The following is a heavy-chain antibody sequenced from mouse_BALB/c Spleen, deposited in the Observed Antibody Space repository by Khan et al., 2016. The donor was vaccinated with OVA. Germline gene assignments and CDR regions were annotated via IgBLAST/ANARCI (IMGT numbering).Heavy chain of an antibody. CDR2: ISYSGST. D-gene: IGHD1-1*01. J-gene: IGHJ4*01. CDR1: GYSITSCYA. V-gene: IGHV3-2*02. Sequence: EVQLQESGPGLVKPSQSLSLTCTVTGYSITSCYAWNWIRQFPGNQLEWMGYISYSGSTSYNPSLRSRISITLDTSTNTFFLQLNSVTTEDTATYYCERKNYYGYAMDYWGQGTSVTVSS. CDR3: ERKNYYGYAMDY.